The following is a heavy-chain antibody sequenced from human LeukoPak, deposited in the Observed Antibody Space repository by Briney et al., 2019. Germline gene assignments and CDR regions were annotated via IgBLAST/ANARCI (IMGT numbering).Heavy chain of an antibody. CDR2: ISYDGSNK. D-gene: IGHD6-19*01. CDR3: ARVSPPDPQGSGWYHPVDAFDI. J-gene: IGHJ3*02. V-gene: IGHV3-30-3*01. CDR1: GFIFSSYA. Sequence: GGSLRLSCAASGFIFSSYAMQWVRQAPGKGLEWVAVISYDGSNKYYADSVKGRFTISRDNSKNTLYLQMNSLRAEDTAVYYCARVSPPDPQGSGWYHPVDAFDIWGQGTMVTVSS.